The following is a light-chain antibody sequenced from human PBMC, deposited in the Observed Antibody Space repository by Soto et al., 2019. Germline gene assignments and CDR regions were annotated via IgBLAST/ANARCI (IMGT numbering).Light chain of an antibody. V-gene: IGKV2-30*01. CDR1: QSLVYSDGNTY. J-gene: IGKJ5*01. Sequence: DVVMTQSPLSLPVTLGQPASISCRSSQSLVYSDGNTYLSWFQQRPGQSPRHLIYMVSKRDSGVPDRFSGSGSGADSTLRISRVEAENVGVYYCMQGTHWPPITVGQGTRLEIE. CDR3: MQGTHWPPIT. CDR2: MVS.